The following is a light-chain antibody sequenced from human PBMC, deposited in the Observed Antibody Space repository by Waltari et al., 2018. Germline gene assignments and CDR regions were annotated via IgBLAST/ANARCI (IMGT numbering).Light chain of an antibody. Sequence: NFMLTQPHSVSESPGKTVTISCTRSSGPIASNYVQWYQQSPGSAPTTVIYEDNQRPPGVPDRFSGSIDSYSNSASLTISGLQTGDEADYYCQSYDIDDHWVFGGGTKLTVL. CDR2: EDN. CDR1: SGPIASNY. V-gene: IGLV6-57*03. CDR3: QSYDIDDHWV. J-gene: IGLJ3*02.